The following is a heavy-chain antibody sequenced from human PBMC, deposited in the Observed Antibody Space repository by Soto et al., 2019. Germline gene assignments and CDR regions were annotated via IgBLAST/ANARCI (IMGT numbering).Heavy chain of an antibody. CDR2: ISGSGGST. V-gene: IGHV3-23*01. CDR3: AKDRRRYRSQDYYFEY. J-gene: IGHJ4*02. CDR1: GFTFSIYA. D-gene: IGHD6-13*01. Sequence: LRLSCSASGFTFSIYAMSWVRQAPGKGLEWVSAISGSGGSTYYADSAKGRFTISRDNSKNTLYLQMNSLRAEDTAVYYCAKDRRRYRSQDYYFEYWGQGTLVNVS.